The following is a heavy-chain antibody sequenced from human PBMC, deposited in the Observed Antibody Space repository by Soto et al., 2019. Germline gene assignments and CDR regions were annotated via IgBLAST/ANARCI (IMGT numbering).Heavy chain of an antibody. V-gene: IGHV6-1*01. CDR3: ARGRSIVGATYDAFDI. CDR2: TYYRSKWYN. D-gene: IGHD1-26*01. J-gene: IGHJ3*02. CDR1: GDSVSSNSAA. Sequence: SQTLSLTCAISGDSVSSNSAAWNWIRQSPSRGLEWLGRTYYRSKWYNDYAVSVKSRITINPDTSKNQFSLQLNSVTPEDTAVYYCARGRSIVGATYDAFDIWGQGTMVTVSS.